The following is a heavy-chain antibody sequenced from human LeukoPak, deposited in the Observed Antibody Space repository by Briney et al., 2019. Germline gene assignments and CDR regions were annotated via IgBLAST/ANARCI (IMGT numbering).Heavy chain of an antibody. Sequence: PSETLSLTCTVSGGSISSYYWSWIRQPPGKGLEWIGHIYYSGSTKYNPSLKSRGTISVDTSKNQFSLKLSSVTAAETAVYYCARGATVTTVAFDIWGQGTMVTVSS. J-gene: IGHJ3*02. CDR3: ARGATVTTVAFDI. CDR1: GGSISSYY. V-gene: IGHV4-59*08. D-gene: IGHD4-17*01. CDR2: IYYSGST.